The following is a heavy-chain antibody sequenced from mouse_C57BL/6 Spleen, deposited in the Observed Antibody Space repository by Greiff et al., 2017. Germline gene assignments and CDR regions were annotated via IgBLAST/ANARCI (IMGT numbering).Heavy chain of an antibody. D-gene: IGHD2-5*01. V-gene: IGHV5-17*01. CDR1: GFTFSDYG. J-gene: IGHJ2*01. Sequence: DVMLVESGGGLVKPGGSLKLSCAASGFTFSDYGMHWVRQAPEKGLEWVAYISSGSSTIYYAATVKGRFTISKDNAKNTMFLQMTSLRSEDTAMYYCARAPYYSNYEGYYFDYWGQGTTLTVSS. CDR2: ISSGSSTI. CDR3: ARAPYYSNYEGYYFDY.